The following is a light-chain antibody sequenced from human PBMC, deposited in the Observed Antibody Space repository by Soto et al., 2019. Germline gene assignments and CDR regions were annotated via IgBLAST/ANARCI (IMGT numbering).Light chain of an antibody. Sequence: EILMTQSPATLSVSPGDSATLSCRASQSVDTDLAWYQQKPGQAPRLLVFATSARATGVPDRFRGSRSGTDFTLTISSLQPEDSATYYCHQYYNRPPWTVGQGTKVDIK. J-gene: IGKJ1*01. V-gene: IGKV3-15*01. CDR1: QSVDTD. CDR2: ATS. CDR3: HQYYNRPPWT.